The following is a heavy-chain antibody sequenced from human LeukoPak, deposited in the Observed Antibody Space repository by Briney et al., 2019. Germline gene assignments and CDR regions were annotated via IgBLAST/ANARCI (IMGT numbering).Heavy chain of an antibody. V-gene: IGHV3-53*01. D-gene: IGHD6-19*01. J-gene: IGHJ4*02. CDR1: GFTVTRNY. CDR3: ARDGGSGWSSAFLDH. CDR2: IYGGGNT. Sequence: GGSLRLSCAASGFTVTRNYLSWVRQAPGKGLEWVSVIYGGGNTNYADSVKGRFTISRDISKNTLYLQMNSLRAEDTAVYYCARDGGSGWSSAFLDHWGQGTLLTVSS.